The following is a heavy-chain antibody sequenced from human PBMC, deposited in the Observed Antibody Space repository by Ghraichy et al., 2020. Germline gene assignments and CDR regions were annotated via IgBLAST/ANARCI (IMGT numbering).Heavy chain of an antibody. V-gene: IGHV4-4*02. D-gene: IGHD3-10*01. CDR1: GGFISSSNW. J-gene: IGHJ6*02. CDR2: IYQSDIT. CDR3: ARGSRGGYFYYGMDV. Sequence: SETLSLTCAVSGGFISSSNWWSWVRQPPRKGLEWIGEIYQSDITNYNPSLRSRVTISVDKSKNLFSLTLSSVTAADTAIYYCARGSRGGYFYYGMDVWGRGTTVTVSS.